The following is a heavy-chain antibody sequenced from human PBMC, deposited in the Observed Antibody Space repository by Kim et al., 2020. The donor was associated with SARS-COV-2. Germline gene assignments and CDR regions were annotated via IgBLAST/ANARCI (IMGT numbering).Heavy chain of an antibody. V-gene: IGHV4-31*02. CDR3: ARDKFTIFGVVQV. D-gene: IGHD3-3*01. J-gene: IGHJ6*02. Sequence: YNPPPKGRVTTSVDTSKNPFSQKLSSVTAADTAVYYCARDKFTIFGVVQVWGQGTTVTVSS.